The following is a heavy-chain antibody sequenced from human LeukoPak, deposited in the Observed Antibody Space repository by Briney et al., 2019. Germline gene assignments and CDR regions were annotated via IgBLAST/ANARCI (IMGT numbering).Heavy chain of an antibody. CDR1: GYSLSSGYY. D-gene: IGHD5-24*01. CDR2: IYHSGST. Sequence: SETLSPTCAVSGYSLSSGYYWGWIRQPPGKGLEWIGSIYHSGSTYYNPSLKSRVTISVDTSKNQFSLKLSSVTAADTAVYYCARRKRWLQFSFDPWGQGTLVTVSS. V-gene: IGHV4-38-2*01. J-gene: IGHJ5*02. CDR3: ARRKRWLQFSFDP.